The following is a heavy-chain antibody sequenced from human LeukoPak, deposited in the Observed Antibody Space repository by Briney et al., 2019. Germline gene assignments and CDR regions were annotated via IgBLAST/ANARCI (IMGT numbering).Heavy chain of an antibody. D-gene: IGHD2-2*01. CDR1: GYSFASYW. CDR3: ARLSSTTQPFDP. V-gene: IGHV5-51*01. CDR2: IYPDDSDT. J-gene: IGHJ5*02. Sequence: GESLKISCKGSGYSFASYWIAWVRQMPGKGLEWMGIIYPDDSDTRYSPSFQGQVTISADKSISTAYLQWSGLKASDAAVYYCARLSSTTQPFDPWGQGTLVTVSS.